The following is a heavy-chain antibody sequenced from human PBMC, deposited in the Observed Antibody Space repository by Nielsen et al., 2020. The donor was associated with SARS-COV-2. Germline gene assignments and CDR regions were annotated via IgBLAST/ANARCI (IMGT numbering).Heavy chain of an antibody. V-gene: IGHV4-31*03. CDR2: IHYTGSA. CDR3: VRDTLAHGLDV. CDR1: GDSIRNSRYY. Sequence: SETLSLTCSVSGDSIRNSRYYWTWVRQPPGRGPEWIGYIHYTGSANYSPSLKSRLSMSLEASRNQFSLSVKSMTAADSAEYYCVRDTLAHGLDVWGQGITVTVSS. J-gene: IGHJ6*02.